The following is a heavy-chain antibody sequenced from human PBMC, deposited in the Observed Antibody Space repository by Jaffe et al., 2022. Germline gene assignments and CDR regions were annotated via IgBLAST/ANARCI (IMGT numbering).Heavy chain of an antibody. CDR3: ARGPGYYGSGSYYNGIGY. CDR1: GGSFSGYY. Sequence: QVQLQQWGAGLLKPSETLSLTCAVYGGSFSGYYWSWIRQPPGKGLEWIGEINHSGSTNYNPSLKSRVTISVDTSKNQFSLKLSSVTAADTAVYYCARGPGYYGSGSYYNGIGYWGQGTLVTVSS. CDR2: INHSGST. V-gene: IGHV4-34*01. J-gene: IGHJ4*02. D-gene: IGHD3-10*01.